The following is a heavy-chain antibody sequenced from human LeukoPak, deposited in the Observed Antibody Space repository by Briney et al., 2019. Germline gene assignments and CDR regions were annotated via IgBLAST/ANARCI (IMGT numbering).Heavy chain of an antibody. D-gene: IGHD5-18*01. J-gene: IGHJ4*02. V-gene: IGHV4-4*07. CDR2: IHASGSS. CDR3: ARDGLYSYGYSYFDY. Sequence: PSETLSLTCTVSGVSITSYHWSWIRQPAGKGLEWIGRIHASGSSNYNPSLKSRVTMSIDTSKNQFSLKLTSVTAADTAVYYRARDGLYSYGYSYFDYWGQGTLVTVSS. CDR1: GVSITSYH.